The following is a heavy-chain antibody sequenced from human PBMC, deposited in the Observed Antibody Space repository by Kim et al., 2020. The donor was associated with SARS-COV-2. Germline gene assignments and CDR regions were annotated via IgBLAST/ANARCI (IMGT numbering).Heavy chain of an antibody. CDR1: GGSFSGYY. Sequence: SETLSLTCAVYGGSFSGYYWSWIRQPPGKGLEWIGEINHSGSTNYNPSLKSRVTISVDTSKNQFSLKLSSVTAADTAVYYCARVSSIVVVTAIRASDYWGQGTVVTVSS. CDR2: INHSGST. CDR3: ARVSSIVVVTAIRASDY. J-gene: IGHJ4*02. V-gene: IGHV4-34*01. D-gene: IGHD2-21*02.